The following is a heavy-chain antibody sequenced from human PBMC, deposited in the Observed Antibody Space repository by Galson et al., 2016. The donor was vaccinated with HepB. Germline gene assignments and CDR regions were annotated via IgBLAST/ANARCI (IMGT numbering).Heavy chain of an antibody. J-gene: IGHJ6*02. CDR3: ARGGGTSSYYYWGMDV. D-gene: IGHD1-14*01. V-gene: IGHV3-30*03. CDR1: GFTFSTYG. CDR2: ISFEGHTQ. Sequence: SLRLSCADSGFTFSTYGMHWVRQAPGEGLEWVAAISFEGHTQHYADSVKGRFTVSRDNSKNTLYLQLNNLTPDDTAIYSCARGGGTSSYYYWGMDVWGQGTTVTVSS.